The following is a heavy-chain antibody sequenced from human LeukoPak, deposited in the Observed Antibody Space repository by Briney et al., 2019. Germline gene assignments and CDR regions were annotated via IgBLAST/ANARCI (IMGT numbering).Heavy chain of an antibody. D-gene: IGHD1-26*01. CDR2: INHSGST. J-gene: IGHJ4*02. V-gene: IGHV4-34*01. CDR3: ARHNRQWELPRITDY. CDR1: GGSLSDYY. Sequence: SETLSLTCAVYGGSLSDYYWSWIRQPPGKGLEWIGEINHSGSTNYSPSLKSRVTISVDTSKNQFSLKLSSVTAADTAVYYCARHNRQWELPRITDYWGQGTLVTVSS.